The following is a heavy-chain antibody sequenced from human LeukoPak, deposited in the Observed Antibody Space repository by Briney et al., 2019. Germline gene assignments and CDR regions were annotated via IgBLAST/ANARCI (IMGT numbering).Heavy chain of an antibody. CDR3: TEAYCGGDCY. CDR2: IKSKTDGGTT. CDR1: GYTFSNAW. D-gene: IGHD2-21*01. Sequence: PGGTLRLSCAASGYTFSNAWMSWVRQAPGKGLEWVGRIKSKTDGGTTDYAAPVKGRFTISRDGSKNTLYLQMNSLKTEDTAVYYCTEAYCGGDCYWGQGTLVTVSS. V-gene: IGHV3-15*01. J-gene: IGHJ4*02.